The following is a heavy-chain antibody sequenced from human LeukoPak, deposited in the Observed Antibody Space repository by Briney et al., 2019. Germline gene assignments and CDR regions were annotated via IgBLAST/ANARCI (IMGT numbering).Heavy chain of an antibody. CDR3: AKGDNGYSSTSLSY. J-gene: IGHJ4*02. D-gene: IGHD5-18*01. CDR2: ISWDSGSI. V-gene: IGHV3-9*01. CDR1: GFSFDDYA. Sequence: PGGSLRLSCAASGFSFDDYAMHWVRQAPGMGLERVSGISWDSGSIGYADSVKGRFTISRDNAKNSLYLQMNSLRAEDTALYYCAKGDNGYSSTSLSYWGQGTLVTVSS.